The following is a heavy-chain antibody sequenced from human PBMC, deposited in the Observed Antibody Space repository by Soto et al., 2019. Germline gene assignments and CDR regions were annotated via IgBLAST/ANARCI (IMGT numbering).Heavy chain of an antibody. CDR1: GFTFSSYA. D-gene: IGHD2-8*02. CDR2: ISGSGGST. V-gene: IGHV3-23*01. Sequence: GSLRLSCAASGFTFSSYAMSWVRQAPGKGLEWVSAISGSGGSTYYADSVKGRFTISKDNSRNTLFLEMNNLRGDDMAVYYCTGEVASGYWGQGTLVTVSS. J-gene: IGHJ4*02. CDR3: TGEVASGY.